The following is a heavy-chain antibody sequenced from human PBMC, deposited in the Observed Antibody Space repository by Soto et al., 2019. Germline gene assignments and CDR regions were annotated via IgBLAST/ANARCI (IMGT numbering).Heavy chain of an antibody. CDR2: IYYSGST. Sequence: SETLSLTCTVSGDSISSYDWSWIRQPPGKGLEWIGYIYYSGSTNYNPSLKSRVTISVDTSKNQFSLKLSSVTAADTAVYYCARVIRTYYYGSGSHNWFDPWGQGTLVTAPQ. D-gene: IGHD3-10*01. J-gene: IGHJ5*02. V-gene: IGHV4-59*12. CDR3: ARVIRTYYYGSGSHNWFDP. CDR1: GDSISSYD.